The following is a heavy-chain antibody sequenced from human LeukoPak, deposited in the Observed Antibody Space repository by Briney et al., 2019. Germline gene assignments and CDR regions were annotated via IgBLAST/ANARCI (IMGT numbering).Heavy chain of an antibody. D-gene: IGHD1-14*01. J-gene: IGHJ4*02. CDR2: ISYDGSRK. Sequence: PGGSLRLSCAASGFTFRNYAMHWVRQTPGKGLEWVAVISYDGSRKFYADPVKGRFTISRDNSKNTLNLQMNSLRAEDTAVYYCAKDSAGLDYYFDFWGQGTLVTVSS. CDR1: GFTFRNYA. CDR3: AKDSAGLDYYFDF. V-gene: IGHV3-30*18.